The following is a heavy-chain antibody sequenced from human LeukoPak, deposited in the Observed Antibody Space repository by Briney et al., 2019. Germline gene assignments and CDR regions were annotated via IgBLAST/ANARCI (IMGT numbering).Heavy chain of an antibody. D-gene: IGHD3-22*01. J-gene: IGHJ4*02. Sequence: GRSLRLSCAASGFTFTNFAIHWVRRAPGKGLEWVSLISSDGSHQYYPDSVKGRFTISRDNSKNTLYLQMNSLRAEDTAVYYCAKGHYYDSSGYYQHFDHWGQGTLVTVSS. CDR3: AKGHYYDSSGYYQHFDH. CDR2: ISSDGSHQ. V-gene: IGHV3-30*18. CDR1: GFTFTNFA.